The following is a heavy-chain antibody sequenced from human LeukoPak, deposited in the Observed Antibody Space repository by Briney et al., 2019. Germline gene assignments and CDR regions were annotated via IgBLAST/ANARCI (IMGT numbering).Heavy chain of an antibody. CDR2: ISTDGGGT. D-gene: IGHD2-21*01. Sequence: GGSLRLSCSAFGFTFNIYAMHWVRQAPGKGLEYVSAISTDGGGTYYADSVKGRSTISRDNSKNTLYLQMSSLRTEDTAVYYCVKYHNSCYSVWGQGTLVAVSS. CDR3: VKYHNSCYSV. CDR1: GFTFNIYA. J-gene: IGHJ4*02. V-gene: IGHV3-64D*06.